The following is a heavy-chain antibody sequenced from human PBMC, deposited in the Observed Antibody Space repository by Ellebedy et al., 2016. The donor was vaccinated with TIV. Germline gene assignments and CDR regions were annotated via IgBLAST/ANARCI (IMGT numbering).Heavy chain of an antibody. D-gene: IGHD2-15*01. CDR1: RFTFSNAW. CDR3: TTDPYCSGGSCSHFDY. V-gene: IGHV3-15*01. Sequence: GESLKISXAASRFTFSNAWMNWVRQAPGKGLEWVGRIKSKTDGGTTDYAAPVKGRFTISRDDSKNTLYLQMNSLKTEDTAVYYCTTDPYCSGGSCSHFDYWGQGTLVTVSS. CDR2: IKSKTDGGTT. J-gene: IGHJ4*02.